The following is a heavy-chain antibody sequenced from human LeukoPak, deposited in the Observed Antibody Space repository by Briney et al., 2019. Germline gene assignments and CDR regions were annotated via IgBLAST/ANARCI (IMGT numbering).Heavy chain of an antibody. J-gene: IGHJ4*02. V-gene: IGHV3-21*01. D-gene: IGHD3-10*01. CDR1: GFYFSGYS. Sequence: GGSLRLSCGASGFYFSGYSMNWVRQAPGKGLEWVSSINSGSTYMYYADSVKGRSTISRDNAKNSLHLQMDSLRAEDTAVYFCVRDSGFRSLDYWGQGTLVTVSS. CDR3: VRDSGFRSLDY. CDR2: INSGSTYM.